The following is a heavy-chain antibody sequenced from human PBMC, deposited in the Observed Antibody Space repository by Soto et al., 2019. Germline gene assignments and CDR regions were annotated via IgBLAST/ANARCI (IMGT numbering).Heavy chain of an antibody. J-gene: IGHJ4*02. D-gene: IGHD2-2*01. V-gene: IGHV3-48*01. CDR1: GFTFSAYS. Sequence: EVQLVESGGGLVQPGGSLRLSCAASGFTFSAYSMNWVRQAPGKGLEGVSDISSSSSNTYYADSVKGRFTISRDNAKNSLYLQMNSLRAEDTAVYYCARGVVGESRYLDYWGQGTLVTVSS. CDR3: ARGVVGESRYLDY. CDR2: ISSSSSNT.